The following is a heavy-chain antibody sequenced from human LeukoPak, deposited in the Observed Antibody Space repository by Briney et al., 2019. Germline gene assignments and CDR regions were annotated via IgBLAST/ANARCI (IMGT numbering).Heavy chain of an antibody. D-gene: IGHD3-10*01. J-gene: IGHJ4*02. Sequence: QPGGSLRLSCAASGFTFDYYTMYWVRQGPGKGLEWVSLISMDGTNIHYADSVKGRFTISRDNSKNSLYLQMNNLRTEDTALYYCAKGRRRGYAYGSIEHWGQGTQVTVSS. V-gene: IGHV3-43*01. CDR3: AKGRRRGYAYGSIEH. CDR2: ISMDGTNI. CDR1: GFTFDYYT.